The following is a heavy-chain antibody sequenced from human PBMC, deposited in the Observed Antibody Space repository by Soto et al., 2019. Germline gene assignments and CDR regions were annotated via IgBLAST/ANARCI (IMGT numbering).Heavy chain of an antibody. D-gene: IGHD2-2*01. Sequence: VQLVQSGAEVKKPGSSVKVSCKASGGTFSSYAISWVQQAPGQGLEWMGGIIPISDTTNYAQKFQGRVTITADECTSTAYMELSSLRSEDTAVYYCARSQGSSTSLEIYYYYYYGMDVWGQGTTVTVSS. J-gene: IGHJ6*02. V-gene: IGHV1-69*01. CDR2: IIPISDTT. CDR1: GGTFSSYA. CDR3: ARSQGSSTSLEIYYYYYYGMDV.